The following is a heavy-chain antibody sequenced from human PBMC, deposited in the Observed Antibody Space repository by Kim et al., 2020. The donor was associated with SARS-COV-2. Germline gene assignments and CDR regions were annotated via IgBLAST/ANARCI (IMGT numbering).Heavy chain of an antibody. D-gene: IGHD3-10*01. V-gene: IGHV3-9*01. CDR1: GFTFDDYA. CDR3: AKDGIEDFGYYFDY. CDR2: ISWNSGSI. J-gene: IGHJ4*02. Sequence: GGSLRLSCAASGFTFDDYAMHWVRQAPGKGLEWVSGISWNSGSIGYADSVKGRFTISRDNAKNSLYLQMNSLRAEDTALYYCAKDGIEDFGYYFDYWGQGTLVTVPS.